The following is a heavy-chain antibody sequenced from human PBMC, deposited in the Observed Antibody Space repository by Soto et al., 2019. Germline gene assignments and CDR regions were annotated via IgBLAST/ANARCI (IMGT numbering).Heavy chain of an antibody. V-gene: IGHV3-48*01. D-gene: IGHD3-3*01. CDR2: ISSSSSTI. CDR1: GFTFSNYS. Sequence: PGGSLRLSCAASGFTFSNYSMNWVRQAPGKGLERVSYISSSSSTIYYADSVKGRFTISRDNAKNSLYLQMNSLRAEDTAVYYCARGRGSVVPAARRYDFWSGPQGYWGQGTLVTVSS. J-gene: IGHJ4*02. CDR3: ARGRGSVVPAARRYDFWSGPQGY.